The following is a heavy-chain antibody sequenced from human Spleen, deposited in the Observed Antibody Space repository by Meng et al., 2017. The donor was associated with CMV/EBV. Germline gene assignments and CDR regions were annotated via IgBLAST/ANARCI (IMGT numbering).Heavy chain of an antibody. J-gene: IGHJ5*02. CDR2: INPNTGVT. V-gene: IGHV1-2*02. CDR1: GYSFTGHY. CDR3: TRGRGSTHKGNWFDP. Sequence: SGYSFTGHYLHWVRQAPGQGLEWMGGINPNTGVTDYAQKFQGRVTMTRDTSTRTAYMELRRLRSDDTAIYYCTRGRGSTHKGNWFDPWGQGTLVTVSS. D-gene: IGHD3-10*01.